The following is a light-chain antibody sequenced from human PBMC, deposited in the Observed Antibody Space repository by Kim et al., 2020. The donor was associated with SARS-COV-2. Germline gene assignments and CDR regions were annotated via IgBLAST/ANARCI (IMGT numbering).Light chain of an antibody. V-gene: IGLV1-40*01. CDR2: AND. J-gene: IGLJ1*01. CDR3: QSYDNSLGGSGV. CDR1: ICNITAGYK. Sequence: RCTSHSTCNICNITAGYKVHWSKQFPGPAPRLLIFANDNRPSGVPDRFSGSKSGTSASLAITELRAEDEADYYCQSYDNSLGGSGVFGTGTRSPS.